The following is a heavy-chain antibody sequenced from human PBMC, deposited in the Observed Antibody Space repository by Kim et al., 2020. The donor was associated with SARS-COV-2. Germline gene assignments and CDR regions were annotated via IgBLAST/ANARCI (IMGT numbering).Heavy chain of an antibody. D-gene: IGHD2-15*01. Sequence: SVKVSCKAPGGTFSSYAISWVRQAPGQGLEWMGGIIPIFGTANYAQKFQGRVTITADESTSTAYMELSSLRSEDTAVYYCARGESPSVSRAYCSGGSCYVLVYWGQGTLVTVSS. CDR3: ARGESPSVSRAYCSGGSCYVLVY. CDR1: GGTFSSYA. J-gene: IGHJ4*02. V-gene: IGHV1-69*13. CDR2: IIPIFGTA.